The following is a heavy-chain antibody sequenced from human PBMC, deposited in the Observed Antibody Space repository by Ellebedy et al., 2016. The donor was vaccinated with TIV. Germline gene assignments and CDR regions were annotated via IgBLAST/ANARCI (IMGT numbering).Heavy chain of an antibody. V-gene: IGHV1-3*01. J-gene: IGHJ4*02. CDR3: ARARGFSYFDF. Sequence: AASVKVSCKASGFIFVSYAIQWVRQAAGQRLEWLGWINVVNANTRYSQKFQGRVTITRDTSSSTAYMELTSLTSEDKAIYYCARARGFSYFDFWGQGTLVTVSS. CDR1: GFIFVSYA. CDR2: INVVNANT.